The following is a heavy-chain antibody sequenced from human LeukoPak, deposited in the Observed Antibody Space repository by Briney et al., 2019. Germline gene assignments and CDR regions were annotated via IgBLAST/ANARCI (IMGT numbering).Heavy chain of an antibody. J-gene: IGHJ4*02. Sequence: GGSLRLSCAASGFTFRHYGMSWVRQAPGKGLEWVANIKQDGSEKDYVDSVKGRFTISRDNAKNSLYLQMNRLRAEDTAVYYCARERGDGDSYGYDYLDYWGRGTLVTVSS. CDR3: ARERGDGDSYGYDYLDY. V-gene: IGHV3-7*01. CDR1: GFTFRHYG. D-gene: IGHD5-18*01. CDR2: IKQDGSEK.